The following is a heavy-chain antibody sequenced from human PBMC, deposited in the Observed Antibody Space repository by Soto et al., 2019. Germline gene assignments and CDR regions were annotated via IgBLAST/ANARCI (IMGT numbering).Heavy chain of an antibody. J-gene: IGHJ4*02. CDR2: VYHTGRT. D-gene: IGHD3-3*01. V-gene: IGHV4-61*01. CDR3: ARDFAYFDS. Sequence: QVQLQESGPGLVKPSETLSLTCTDSGGSFKSGSYSWSWIRQPPGKGLEWIGYVYHTGRTSYNPSLKSRVSISMDTSKNQFSLNLDSVTAADTAVYFCARDFAYFDSWGQGTLVTVSS. CDR1: GGSFKSGSYS.